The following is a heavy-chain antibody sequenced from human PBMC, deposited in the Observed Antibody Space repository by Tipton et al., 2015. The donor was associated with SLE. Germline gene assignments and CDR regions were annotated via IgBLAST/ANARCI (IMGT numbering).Heavy chain of an antibody. V-gene: IGHV4-39*07. Sequence: TLSLTCTVSGGSISSSSFYWGWIRQPPGKGLEWIGSFYYGKSTFYNPSLKSRVTTSVDTSTNRLSLQLSSVTAADTAMYYCARGFLYDGFQVWGQGTLVTVSS. CDR3: ARGFLYDGFQV. CDR1: GGSISSSSFY. CDR2: FYYGKST. J-gene: IGHJ1*01. D-gene: IGHD2-2*02.